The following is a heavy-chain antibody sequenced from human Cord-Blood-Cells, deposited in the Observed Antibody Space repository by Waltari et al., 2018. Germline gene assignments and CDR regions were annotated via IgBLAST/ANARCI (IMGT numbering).Heavy chain of an antibody. CDR3: ARDVEMATMRAFDY. D-gene: IGHD5-12*01. J-gene: IGHJ4*02. V-gene: IGHV1-69*02. Sequence: QVQLVQSGAEVKKPGSSVKVSCKASGGTFSSYTISWVRQAPGQGLEWMGRIIPILGIANYAQKFQGRVTITADKSTSTAYMELSSLRSEDTAMYYCARDVEMATMRAFDYWGQGTLVTVSS. CDR2: IIPILGIA. CDR1: GGTFSSYT.